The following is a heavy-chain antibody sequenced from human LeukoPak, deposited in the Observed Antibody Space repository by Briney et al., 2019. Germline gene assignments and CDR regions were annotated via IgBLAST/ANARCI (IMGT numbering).Heavy chain of an antibody. CDR3: ARGGPYSSSWYGNWFDP. Sequence: GGSLRLSCAASGFDFSSNWMHWVRHAPGQGLVWVSRIKGDGISTNYADSVKGRFTISRDIAKNSLYLQMNSLRAEDTAVYYCARGGPYSSSWYGNWFDPWGQGTLVTVSS. J-gene: IGHJ5*02. D-gene: IGHD6-13*01. CDR2: IKGDGIST. CDR1: GFDFSSNW. V-gene: IGHV3-74*01.